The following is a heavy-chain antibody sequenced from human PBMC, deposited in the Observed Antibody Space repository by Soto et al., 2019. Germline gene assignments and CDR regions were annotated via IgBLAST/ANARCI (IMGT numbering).Heavy chain of an antibody. CDR1: GGTFSSYA. V-gene: IGHV1-69*01. D-gene: IGHD3-22*01. Sequence: QVQLVQSGAEVKKPGSSVKVSCKASGGTFSSYAISWVRQAPGQGLEWMGGTIPIFGTATYAQKFQGRGTITADESTRTAYMELRSLRSEDTAVYYCAAGAYYYDSSGYPHAFDLWGQGTMVTVSS. CDR3: AAGAYYYDSSGYPHAFDL. CDR2: TIPIFGTA. J-gene: IGHJ3*01.